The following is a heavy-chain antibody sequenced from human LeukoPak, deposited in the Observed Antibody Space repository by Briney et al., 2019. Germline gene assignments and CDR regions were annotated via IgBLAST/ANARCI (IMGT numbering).Heavy chain of an antibody. CDR3: ARQPRMATFDY. V-gene: IGHV4-61*02. CDR1: GGSISSGSYY. CDR2: IYTSGST. Sequence: SQTLSLTCTVSGGSISSGSYYWSWIRQPARKGLEWIGRIYTSGSTNYNPSLKSRVTISVDTSKNQFSLKLSPVTAADTAVYYCARQPRMATFDYWGQGTLVTVSS. D-gene: IGHD5-24*01. J-gene: IGHJ4*02.